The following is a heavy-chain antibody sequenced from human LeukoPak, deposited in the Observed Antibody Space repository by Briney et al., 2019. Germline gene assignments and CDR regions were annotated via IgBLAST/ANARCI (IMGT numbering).Heavy chain of an antibody. CDR2: ISYDGSNE. J-gene: IGHJ4*02. V-gene: IGHV3-30*18. CDR3: AKDTIDY. CDR1: GFTFSSYG. Sequence: PGRSLRLSCAASGFTFSSYGMHWVRQAPGKGLEWVAVISYDGSNEYYADSVKGRFTISRDNSKNTLYLQMNSLRAEDTAVYYCAKDTIDYWGQGTLVTVSS.